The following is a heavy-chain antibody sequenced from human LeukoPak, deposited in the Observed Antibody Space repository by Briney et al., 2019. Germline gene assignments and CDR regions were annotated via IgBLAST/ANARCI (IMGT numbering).Heavy chain of an antibody. J-gene: IGHJ4*02. Sequence: QTGGSLRLSCAASGFTFSSYSMNWVRQAPGKGLEWVSYISSSSSTIYYADSVKGRFTISRDNAKNSLYLQMNSLRDEDTAVYYCAGDAAMGEENDYSNYGPPYFWGQGTLVTVSS. CDR1: GFTFSSYS. CDR2: ISSSSSTI. CDR3: AGDAAMGEENDYSNYGPPYF. V-gene: IGHV3-48*02. D-gene: IGHD4-11*01.